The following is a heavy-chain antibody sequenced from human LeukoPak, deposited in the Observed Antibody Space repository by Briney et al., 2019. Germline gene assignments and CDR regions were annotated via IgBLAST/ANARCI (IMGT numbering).Heavy chain of an antibody. CDR3: AKSDCTSSSCYTIDS. V-gene: IGHV3-23*01. CDR1: GFTFSYYG. J-gene: IGHJ4*02. CDR2: ISDSGGDT. D-gene: IGHD2-2*02. Sequence: PGGSLRLSCAASGFTFSYYGMNWVRQAPERGLEWVSIISDSGGDTSYADFGKGRFTISRDNSKNTLYLQMNSLRVEDTAVYYCAKSDCTSSSCYTIDSWGQGILVTVSS.